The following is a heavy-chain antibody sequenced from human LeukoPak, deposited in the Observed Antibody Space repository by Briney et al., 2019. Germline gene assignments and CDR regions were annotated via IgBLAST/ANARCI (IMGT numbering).Heavy chain of an antibody. CDR2: INHSGST. D-gene: IGHD3-10*01. J-gene: IGHJ4*02. Sequence: SETLSLTCTVSGASISSYYWSWIRQPPGKGLEWIGEINHSGSTNYNPSLKSRVTISVDTSKNQFSLKLSSVTAADTAVYYCARGPHGITMVRGVIPRFDYWGQGTLVTVSS. CDR1: GASISSYY. CDR3: ARGPHGITMVRGVIPRFDY. V-gene: IGHV4-34*01.